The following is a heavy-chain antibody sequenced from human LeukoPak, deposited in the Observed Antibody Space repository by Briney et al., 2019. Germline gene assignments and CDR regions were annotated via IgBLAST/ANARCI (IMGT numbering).Heavy chain of an antibody. J-gene: IGHJ6*02. CDR1: GFTVSSNY. V-gene: IGHV3-53*04. D-gene: IGHD2-15*01. CDR2: IYSGGST. Sequence: GGSLRLSCAASGFTVSSNYMSWVRQAPGKGLEWVSVIYSGGSTYYADSVKGRFTIPRHNSKNTLYLQMNSLRAEDTAVYYCARESWSNYGMDVWGQGTTVTVSS. CDR3: ARESWSNYGMDV.